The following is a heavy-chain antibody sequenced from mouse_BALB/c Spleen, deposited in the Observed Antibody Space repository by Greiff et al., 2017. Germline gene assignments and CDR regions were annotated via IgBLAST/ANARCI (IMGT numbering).Heavy chain of an antibody. CDR2: ISNGGGST. CDR3: ATHYDWYFDV. D-gene: IGHD1-1*01. CDR1: GFTFSSYT. J-gene: IGHJ1*01. Sequence: EVQLQESGGGLVQPGGSLKLSCAASGFTFSSYTMSWVRQTPEKRLEWVAYISNGGGSTYYPDTVKGRFTISRDNAKNTLYLQMSSLKSEDTAMYYCATHYDWYFDVWGAGTTVTVSS. V-gene: IGHV5-12-2*01.